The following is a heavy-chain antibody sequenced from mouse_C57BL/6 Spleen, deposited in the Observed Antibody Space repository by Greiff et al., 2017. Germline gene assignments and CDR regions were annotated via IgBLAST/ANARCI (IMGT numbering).Heavy chain of an antibody. CDR2: INYDGSST. V-gene: IGHV5-16*01. Sequence: EVQVVESEGGLVQPGSSMKLSCTASGFTFSDYYMAWVRQVPEKGLEWVANINYDGSSTYYLDSLKSRFIISRDNAKNILYLQMSSLKSEDTATYYCARENPYYYGSSYLDYWGQGTTLTVSS. D-gene: IGHD1-1*01. CDR1: GFTFSDYY. CDR3: ARENPYYYGSSYLDY. J-gene: IGHJ2*01.